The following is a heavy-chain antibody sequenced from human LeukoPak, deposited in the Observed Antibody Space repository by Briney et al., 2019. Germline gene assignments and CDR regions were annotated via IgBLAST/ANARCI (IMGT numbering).Heavy chain of an antibody. CDR2: ISSGSSTI. CDR3: ARLPLGELSFDY. J-gene: IGHJ4*02. CDR1: GFTFSSYS. Sequence: PGGSLRLSCTASGFTFSSYSMNWVRQAPGKGLEWVSFISSGSSTIYYADSVKGRFTVSRDNAKNSLYLQMDSLRAEDTAVYYCARLPLGELSFDYWGQGTLVTVSS. D-gene: IGHD3-16*02. V-gene: IGHV3-48*04.